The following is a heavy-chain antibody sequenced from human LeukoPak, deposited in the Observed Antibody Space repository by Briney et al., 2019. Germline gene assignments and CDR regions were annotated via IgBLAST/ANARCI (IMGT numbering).Heavy chain of an antibody. CDR2: IGTAGDT. CDR1: GFTFKSYD. CDR3: ARIMNSSPDY. V-gene: IGHV3-13*01. Sequence: GGSLRLSCAASGFTFKSYDMHWVRQAAGEGLEWVSAIGTAGDTYYPGSVKGRFTVSRDNAKNSVYLQMNSLRAEDTAVYYCARIMNSSPDYWGQGTLVTVSS. D-gene: IGHD6-13*01. J-gene: IGHJ4*02.